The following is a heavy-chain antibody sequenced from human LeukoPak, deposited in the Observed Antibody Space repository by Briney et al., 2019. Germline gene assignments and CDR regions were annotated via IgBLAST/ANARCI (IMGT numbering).Heavy chain of an antibody. D-gene: IGHD3-10*01. J-gene: IGHJ5*01. CDR3: TRAITYFYGSVTYDWFAS. CDR2: IKSDGST. V-gene: IGHV3-74*01. Sequence: GGSLRLSCEASGFTFSSYWMHWVRQTPGKGLMWVARIKSDGSTIYADSVQGRFTISRDSAKNMVYLQMNSLRDDDTAIYYCTRAITYFYGSVTYDWFASWGQGTRVTVSS. CDR1: GFTFSSYW.